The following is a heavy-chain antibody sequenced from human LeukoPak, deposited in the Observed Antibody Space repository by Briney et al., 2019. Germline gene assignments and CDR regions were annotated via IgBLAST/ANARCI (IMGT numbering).Heavy chain of an antibody. D-gene: IGHD3-22*01. J-gene: IGHJ4*02. V-gene: IGHV1-69*01. CDR1: GGTFSSYA. CDR2: IIPIFGTA. CDR3: ARVGETYYYDSSVYYFDY. Sequence: SVKVSCKASGGTFSSYAISWVRQAPGQGLEWMGGIIPIFGTANYAQKFQGRVTITADESTSTAYMELSSLRSEDTAVYYCARVGETYYYDSSVYYFDYWGQGTLVTVFS.